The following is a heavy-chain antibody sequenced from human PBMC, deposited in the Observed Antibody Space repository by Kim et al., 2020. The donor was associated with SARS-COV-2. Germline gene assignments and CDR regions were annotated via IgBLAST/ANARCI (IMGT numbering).Heavy chain of an antibody. V-gene: IGHV3-23*03. J-gene: IGHJ4*02. Sequence: GGSLRLSCAASGFTFSSYAMSWVRQAPGKGLEWVSVIYSGGSSTYYADSVKGRFTISRDNSKNTLYLQMNSLRAEDTAVYYCAKVSSGGSYFFDYWGQGTLVTVSS. D-gene: IGHD1-26*01. CDR3: AKVSSGGSYFFDY. CDR1: GFTFSSYA. CDR2: IYSGGSST.